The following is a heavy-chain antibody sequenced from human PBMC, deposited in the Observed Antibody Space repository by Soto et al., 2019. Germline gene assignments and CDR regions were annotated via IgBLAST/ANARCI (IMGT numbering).Heavy chain of an antibody. J-gene: IGHJ5*02. CDR1: GYTFTSYG. CDR3: ARENVWEGYVAAGFEP. V-gene: IGHV1-18*01. Sequence: QVQLVQSGAEVKKPGASVKVSCKASGYTFTSYGISWVRQAPGQGLEWMGWISAYNGNTNYAQKLQGRVTMTTDTSTSTADMELRRMRSDDTPVYYCARENVWEGYVAAGFEPLGPGTLGTVPS. D-gene: IGHD6-19*01. CDR2: ISAYNGNT.